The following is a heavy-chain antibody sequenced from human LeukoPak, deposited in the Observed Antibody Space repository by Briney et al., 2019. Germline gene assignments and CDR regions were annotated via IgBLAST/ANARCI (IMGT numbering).Heavy chain of an antibody. CDR2: IYPGYSDT. V-gene: IGHV5-51*01. Sequence: GESLKISCKGSGYSFTSYWIGWVRRRPGKGVEGRGIIYPGYSDTRYSPSFQGQVTISADKSISTAYLQWSSLKASDTAMYYCARQGYGGNSEFDYWGQGTLVTVSS. CDR1: GYSFTSYW. CDR3: ARQGYGGNSEFDY. J-gene: IGHJ4*02. D-gene: IGHD4-23*01.